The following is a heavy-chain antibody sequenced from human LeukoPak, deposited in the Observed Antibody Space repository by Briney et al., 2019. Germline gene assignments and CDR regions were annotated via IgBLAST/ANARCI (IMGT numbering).Heavy chain of an antibody. D-gene: IGHD2-2*01. CDR3: ARDSLYAEGY. CDR1: GGSISSGSYY. Sequence: SQTLSLTCTVSGGSISSGSYYWGWIRQPAGKGLEWIGRIYTSGSTNYNPSLKSRVTISVDTSKNQLSLKLSSVTAADTAVYYCARDSLYAEGYWGQGTLVTVSS. CDR2: IYTSGST. V-gene: IGHV4-61*02. J-gene: IGHJ4*02.